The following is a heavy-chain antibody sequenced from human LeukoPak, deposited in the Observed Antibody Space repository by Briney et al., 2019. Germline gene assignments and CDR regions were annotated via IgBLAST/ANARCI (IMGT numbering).Heavy chain of an antibody. CDR1: GLTFSSHS. CDR2: ISTSSSYI. CDR3: AREGGYCSGTSCSPPYMDV. D-gene: IGHD2-2*01. Sequence: PGRSLRLSRAASGLTFSSHSMNWVRQAPAKGLAWVSSISTSSSYIYYADSVKGRFTISRDNAKNSLYLQMNSLRAEDTAVYYCAREGGYCSGTSCSPPYMDVWGKGTTVTVSS. V-gene: IGHV3-21*01. J-gene: IGHJ6*03.